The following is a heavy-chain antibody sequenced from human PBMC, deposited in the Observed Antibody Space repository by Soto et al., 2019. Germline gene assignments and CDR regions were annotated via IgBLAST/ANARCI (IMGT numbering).Heavy chain of an antibody. CDR2: ISYDGRNK. J-gene: IGHJ4*02. D-gene: IGHD5-18*01. Sequence: QVQLVESGGGVVQPGRSLRLSCAASGFTFSSYGMQWVRQAPGKELEWVAVISYDGRNKYYADSVKGRFTISRDNSKNTLHLQMNSLRVEDTAVYYWAKEATAKVGHNCDYWGQGTLVTVSS. CDR3: AKEATAKVGHNCDY. V-gene: IGHV3-30*18. CDR1: GFTFSSYG.